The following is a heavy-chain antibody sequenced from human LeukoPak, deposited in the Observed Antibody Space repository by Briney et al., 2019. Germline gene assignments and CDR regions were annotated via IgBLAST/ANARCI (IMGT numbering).Heavy chain of an antibody. V-gene: IGHV4-34*01. J-gene: IGHJ6*02. CDR3: ARGRAAGLYYYYGMDV. Sequence: SETLSLTCAVYGGSFSGYYWSWIRQLPGKGLEWIGEINHSGSTSYNPSLKSRVTISVDTSKNQFSLKLSSVTAADTAVYYCARGRAAGLYYYYGMDVWGQGTTVTVSS. CDR2: INHSGST. D-gene: IGHD6-13*01. CDR1: GGSFSGYY.